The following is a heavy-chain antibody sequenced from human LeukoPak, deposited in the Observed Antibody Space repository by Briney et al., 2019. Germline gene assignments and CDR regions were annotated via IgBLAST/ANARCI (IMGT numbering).Heavy chain of an antibody. CDR3: ARQTTVTTQSDY. J-gene: IGHJ4*02. D-gene: IGHD4-17*01. V-gene: IGHV5-10-1*01. Sequence: GESLRISCKGSGYIFSNYWISWVRQMPGKGLERMGRIDPIDSYTNYSPSFQGHVTMSVDKSTSTAYLQWSSLKASDTAMYYCARQTTVTTQSDYWGQGTLVTVSS. CDR1: GYIFSNYW. CDR2: IDPIDSYT.